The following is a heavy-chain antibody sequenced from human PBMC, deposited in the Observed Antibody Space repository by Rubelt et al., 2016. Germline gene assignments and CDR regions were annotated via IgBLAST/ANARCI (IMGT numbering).Heavy chain of an antibody. J-gene: IGHJ6*02. D-gene: IGHD2-2*01. Sequence: INSDGSSTSYADSVKGRFTISRDNAKNTLYLQMNSLRAEDTAVYYCARAPVVPAAIYYYYYGMDVWGQGTTVTVSS. CDR3: ARAPVVPAAIYYYYYGMDV. V-gene: IGHV3-74*01. CDR2: INSDGSST.